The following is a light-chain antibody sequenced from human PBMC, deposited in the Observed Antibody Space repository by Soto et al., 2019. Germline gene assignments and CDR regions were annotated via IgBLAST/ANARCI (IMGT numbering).Light chain of an antibody. V-gene: IGKV3-15*01. CDR2: GAS. CDR3: QQYNSWPPWT. J-gene: IGKJ1*01. CDR1: QSVSSN. Sequence: EIVMTQSPATLSVSPGERATLSCRASQSVSSNLAWYQQNPGQAPRILIYGASTRATGSPARFSGSGSGREFSLTISSLQSEDFAVYYCQQYNSWPPWTFGQGTKVEIK.